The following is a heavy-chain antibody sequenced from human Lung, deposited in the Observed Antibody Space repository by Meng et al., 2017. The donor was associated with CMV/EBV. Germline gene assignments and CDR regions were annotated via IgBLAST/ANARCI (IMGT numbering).Heavy chain of an antibody. CDR3: TSAPGDY. J-gene: IGHJ4*03. V-gene: IGHV1-2*02. CDR2: INPKSGGT. CDR1: GYTFIDYS. Sequence: GRLVQSGAEVKKRGASVKVACKASGYTFIDYSMHWVRQAPGEGLEWVGCINPKSGGTHYAQSFQGRVTITRDTSINTVYVEISSLKSDDTAVYYCTSAPGDYWGQGTLVTVSS. D-gene: IGHD1-14*01.